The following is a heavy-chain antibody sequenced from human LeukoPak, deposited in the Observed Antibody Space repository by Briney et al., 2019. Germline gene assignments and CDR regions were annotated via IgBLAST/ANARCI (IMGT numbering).Heavy chain of an antibody. D-gene: IGHD2-2*01. CDR3: ARAHCSSTSCYPGWFDP. Sequence: GSLRLSCAASGFTFSNAWMSWVRQPPGKGLEWIGNIYYTGNTYYNSSLKSRVTISVDTSKNQFSLKLSSVTAADTAVYYCARAHCSSTSCYPGWFDPWGQGTLVTVSS. CDR2: IYYTGNT. CDR1: GFTFSNAW. V-gene: IGHV4-4*02. J-gene: IGHJ5*02.